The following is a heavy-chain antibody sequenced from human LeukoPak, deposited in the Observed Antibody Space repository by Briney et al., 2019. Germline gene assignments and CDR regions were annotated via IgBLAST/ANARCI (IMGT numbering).Heavy chain of an antibody. Sequence: ASVKVSCKASGYTFTGYYMHWVRQAPGQGLKWMGWINPNSGGTNYAQKFQGRVTMTRDTSISTAYMELSRLRSDDTAVYYCATQLRYFDWLLYWGQGTLVTVSS. J-gene: IGHJ4*02. CDR1: GYTFTGYY. D-gene: IGHD3-9*01. CDR3: ATQLRYFDWLLY. CDR2: INPNSGGT. V-gene: IGHV1-2*02.